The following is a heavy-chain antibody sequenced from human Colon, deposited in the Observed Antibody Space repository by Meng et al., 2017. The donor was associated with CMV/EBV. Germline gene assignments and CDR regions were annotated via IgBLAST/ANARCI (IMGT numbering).Heavy chain of an antibody. CDR2: VSAYKGNT. D-gene: IGHD3-22*01. CDR3: ARGSAFFDSSGSYYYYAMDV. CDR1: STLG. Sequence: STLGIIWVRQAPGQGLEWMGWVSAYKGNTNYAQKLQGRVTMTTDTSTSTAYMELTSLRSDDTAVYYCARGSAFFDSSGSYYYYAMDVWGQGTMVTVSS. V-gene: IGHV1-18*01. J-gene: IGHJ6*02.